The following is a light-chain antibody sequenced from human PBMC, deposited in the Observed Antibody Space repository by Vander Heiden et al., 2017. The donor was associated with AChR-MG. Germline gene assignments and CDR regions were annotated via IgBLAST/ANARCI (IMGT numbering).Light chain of an antibody. V-gene: IGLV1-40*01. Sequence: QSVLPQPPSVSGAPGQRVPISRTGSSCNSGAGYDVHGYQQLPGTAPKLLIYANTLRPSGVADRFSGAKSGTSRSLTIAGLQAGDEADYYCQSYDSSLSGYVFGTGTKVTVL. J-gene: IGLJ1*01. CDR3: QSYDSSLSGYV. CDR2: ANT. CDR1: SCNSGAGYD.